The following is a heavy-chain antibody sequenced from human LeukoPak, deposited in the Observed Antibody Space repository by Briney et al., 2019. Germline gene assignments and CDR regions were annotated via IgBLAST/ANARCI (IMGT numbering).Heavy chain of an antibody. D-gene: IGHD2/OR15-2a*01. CDR1: GYTFTANY. V-gene: IGHV1-2*02. CDR3: ARYRCKTTSGCEDTDAFDM. Sequence: ASVKVSCKTSGYTFTANYMQWVRQAPGQGLEWMGWINPNSGVTRYAQKFQGRVTMTRDTSTSTAYMELSRLRSDDTAVYYCARYRCKTTSGCEDTDAFDMWGQGTMVTVSS. J-gene: IGHJ3*02. CDR2: INPNSGVT.